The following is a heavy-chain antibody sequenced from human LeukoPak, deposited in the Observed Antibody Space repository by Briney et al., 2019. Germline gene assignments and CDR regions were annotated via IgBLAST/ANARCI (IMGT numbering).Heavy chain of an antibody. CDR1: GVSISSDGYS. J-gene: IGHJ4*02. V-gene: IGHV4-30-2*01. D-gene: IGHD2-15*01. CDR2: IYHSGIT. Sequence: SQTLSLTCAVSGVSISSDGYSWSWIPQPPGKGLEWIVYIYHSGITYYNPSLKSRVTMSLDRCKSKCSLKLTCVTAADTAVYYCARRVVAIFYFDYWGQGGLVTV. CDR3: ARRVVAIFYFDY.